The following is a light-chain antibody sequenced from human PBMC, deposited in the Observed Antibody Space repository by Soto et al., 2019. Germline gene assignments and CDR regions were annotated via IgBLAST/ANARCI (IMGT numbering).Light chain of an antibody. CDR2: GNS. V-gene: IGLV1-40*01. Sequence: QLVLTQPPSVSGAPGQRVTISCTGSSSNIGAGYDVHWYQQLPGTAPKLLIYGNSNRPSGVPDRFSGSKSGTSASLAITGLQAEDEADYYCQSYDSSLVFSGGTKVTVL. CDR3: QSYDSSLV. CDR1: SSNIGAGYD. J-gene: IGLJ2*01.